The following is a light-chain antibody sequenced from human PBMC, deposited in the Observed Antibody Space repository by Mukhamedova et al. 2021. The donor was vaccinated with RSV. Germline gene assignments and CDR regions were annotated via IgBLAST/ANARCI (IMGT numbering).Light chain of an antibody. J-gene: IGKJ2*03. V-gene: IGKV3-20*01. CDR2: GAS. Sequence: PGERATLSCRASQSVSSSYLAWYQQKPGQAPRLLIYGASSRATGIPDRFSGSGSGTDFTLTISRLEPEDFAVYYCQQYGSSRYS. CDR3: QQYGSSRYS. CDR1: QSVSSSY.